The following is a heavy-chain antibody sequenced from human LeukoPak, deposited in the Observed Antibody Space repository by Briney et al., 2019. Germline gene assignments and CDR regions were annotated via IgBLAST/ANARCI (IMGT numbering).Heavy chain of an antibody. CDR2: IYFSGST. V-gene: IGHV4-59*12. CDR1: GGSICSYY. J-gene: IGHJ4*02. CDR3: AKTDNGYDSSGYTPDFDY. Sequence: SETLSLTCTVSGGSICSYYWSWLRPPPGQGLEWVGYIYFSGSTNYNPSLKSRVTISVDTSKNQFSLKLSPVTAADTAVYYCAKTDNGYDSSGYTPDFDYWGQGTMVTVSS. D-gene: IGHD3-22*01.